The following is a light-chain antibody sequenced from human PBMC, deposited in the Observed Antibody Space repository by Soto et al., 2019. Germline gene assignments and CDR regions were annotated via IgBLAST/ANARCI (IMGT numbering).Light chain of an antibody. V-gene: IGLV2-23*01. CDR2: EGS. Sequence: QSALTQPASVSGSPGQSITISCTGTSSDVGSYNLVSWYQQHPGKAPKLMIYEGSKRPSGGSNRFSGSKSGNTASLTISGLQAEDEADYYCCSYAGSSPGVFGGGTKLTVL. J-gene: IGLJ2*01. CDR3: CSYAGSSPGV. CDR1: SSDVGSYNL.